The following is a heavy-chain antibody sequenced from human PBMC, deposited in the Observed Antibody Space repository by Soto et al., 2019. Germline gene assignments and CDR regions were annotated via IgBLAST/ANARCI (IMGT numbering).Heavy chain of an antibody. Sequence: GGSLRLSCKGSGYSFTSYWIGWVRQMPGKGLEWMGIIYPGDSDTRYSPSFQGQVTISADKSISTAYLQWSSLKASDTAMYYCASSYLRRGGRIGAAGTFTYYGMDVWGQGTTVTVSS. V-gene: IGHV5-51*01. CDR1: GYSFTSYW. J-gene: IGHJ6*02. CDR2: IYPGDSDT. D-gene: IGHD6-13*01. CDR3: ASSYLRRGGRIGAAGTFTYYGMDV.